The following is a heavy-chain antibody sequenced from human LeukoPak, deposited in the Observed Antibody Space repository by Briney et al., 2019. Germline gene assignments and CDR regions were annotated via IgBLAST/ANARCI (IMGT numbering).Heavy chain of an antibody. Sequence: SGPTLVNPTQTLTLTCTFSGFSLSTSGVGVGWIRQPPGKALEWLALIYWDDDKRYSPSLKSRLTFTKDTSKNQVVLTMTNMDPVDTATYYCAHTGPEITLDYYDSSGYSGPFDYWGQGTLVTVSS. CDR1: GFSLSTSGVG. J-gene: IGHJ4*02. CDR3: AHTGPEITLDYYDSSGYSGPFDY. CDR2: IYWDDDK. D-gene: IGHD3-22*01. V-gene: IGHV2-5*02.